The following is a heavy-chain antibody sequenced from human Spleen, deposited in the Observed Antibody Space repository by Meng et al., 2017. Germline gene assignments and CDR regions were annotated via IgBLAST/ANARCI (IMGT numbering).Heavy chain of an antibody. CDR3: ARSTWLQGGPKVFDY. D-gene: IGHD5-12*01. Sequence: GESLKISCVASGFTFSSYAMHWVRQAPGKGLEWVAVISYDGSNKYYADSVKGRFTISRDNSKNTLYLQMNSLRAEDTAVYYCARSTWLQGGPKVFDYWGQGTLVTVSS. V-gene: IGHV3-30*04. J-gene: IGHJ4*02. CDR1: GFTFSSYA. CDR2: ISYDGSNK.